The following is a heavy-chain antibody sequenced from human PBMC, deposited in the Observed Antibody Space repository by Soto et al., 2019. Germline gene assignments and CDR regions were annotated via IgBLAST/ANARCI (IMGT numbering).Heavy chain of an antibody. CDR2: INHSGST. D-gene: IGHD3-10*01. CDR3: ARGSTMVHGAHRNWFDP. V-gene: IGHV4-34*01. Sequence: QVQLQQWGAGLLKPSETLSLTCAVYGGSFSGYYWSWIRQPPGKGLEWIGEINHSGSTNYNPSLTGRVTISVNTTKNQCALKRSSGTASDTAVYYCARGSTMVHGAHRNWFDPGGQGTLVTVSS. J-gene: IGHJ5*02. CDR1: GGSFSGYY.